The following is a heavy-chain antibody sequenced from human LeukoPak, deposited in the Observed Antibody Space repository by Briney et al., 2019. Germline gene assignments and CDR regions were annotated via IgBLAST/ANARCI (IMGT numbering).Heavy chain of an antibody. CDR3: ARGRGSSGWLSRAAGYYFDY. J-gene: IGHJ4*02. CDR2: MNPKNGAT. Sequence: GASVKVSCKASGYTFTSYGINWVRQATGQGLEWMGWMNPKNGATGYAQKFQGRVTMTRNTSISTAYMELSSLRSEDTAVYYCARGRGSSGWLSRAAGYYFDYWGQGTLVTVSS. V-gene: IGHV1-8*01. CDR1: GYTFTSYG. D-gene: IGHD6-19*01.